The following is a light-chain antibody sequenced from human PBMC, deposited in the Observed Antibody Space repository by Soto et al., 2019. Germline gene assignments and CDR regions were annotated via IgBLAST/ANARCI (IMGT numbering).Light chain of an antibody. Sequence: EIVMTQSPATLSVSPGERATLSCRASQSVSRNLAWYQQKHGEAPRLLIYGASTRATGIPARCSGGGSGTEFTPPIISRQSQDFAVYYCQQYNNSPPWTFGQGTKVEIK. CDR3: QQYNNSPPWT. CDR1: QSVSRN. J-gene: IGKJ1*01. CDR2: GAS. V-gene: IGKV3-15*01.